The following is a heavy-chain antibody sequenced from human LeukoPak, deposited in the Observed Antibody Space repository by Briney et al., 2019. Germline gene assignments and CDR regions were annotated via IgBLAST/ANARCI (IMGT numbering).Heavy chain of an antibody. Sequence: ASVKVSCKASGGTFSSYAISWVRQAPGQGLEWMGWISAYNGSTNYAQKLQGRVTMTTDTSTSTAYMELRSLRSDDTAVYYCAIRYSFDYWGQGTLVTVSS. CDR2: ISAYNGST. J-gene: IGHJ4*02. D-gene: IGHD2-15*01. CDR1: GGTFSSYA. CDR3: AIRYSFDY. V-gene: IGHV1-18*01.